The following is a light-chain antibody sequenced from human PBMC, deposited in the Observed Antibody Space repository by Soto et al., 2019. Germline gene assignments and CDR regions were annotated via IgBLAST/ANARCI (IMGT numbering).Light chain of an antibody. CDR3: SSYTSSSIPGVV. Sequence: QSALTQPASVSGSPGQSIAISCTGTSSDVGGYNYVSWYQQHPGKAPKLMIYEVSNRPSGVSHRFSGSKSGNTASLTISGLQAEDEADYYCSSYTSSSIPGVVFGGGTKLPS. CDR1: SSDVGGYNY. V-gene: IGLV2-14*01. J-gene: IGLJ2*01. CDR2: EVS.